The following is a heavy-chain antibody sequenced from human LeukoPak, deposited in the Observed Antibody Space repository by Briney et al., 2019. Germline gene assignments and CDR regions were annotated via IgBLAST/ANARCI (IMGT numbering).Heavy chain of an antibody. CDR2: ISGSGDTM. Sequence: GGSLTLSCAASGFKFSDYYMSWLRQAPGRGLEWVSSISGSGDTMRYADSVEGRFTISRDNAKNSVFLQINSLRAEDTAIYYCATSRYCLDYWGQGTLVTASS. CDR3: ATSRYCLDY. V-gene: IGHV3-11*01. J-gene: IGHJ4*02. CDR1: GFKFSDYY. D-gene: IGHD3-16*02.